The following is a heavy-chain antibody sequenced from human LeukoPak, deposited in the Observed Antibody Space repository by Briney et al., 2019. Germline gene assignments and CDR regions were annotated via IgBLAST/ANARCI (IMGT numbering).Heavy chain of an antibody. V-gene: IGHV4-30-4*01. Sequence: PSQTLSLTCTVSGGSISSGDYYWSWIRQPPGKGLEWIGYIYYSGSTYYNPSLKSRVTISVDTSKNQSSPKLSSVTAADTAVYYCASSYDFWSGYPLLDYWGQGTLVTVSS. CDR3: ASSYDFWSGYPLLDY. D-gene: IGHD3-3*01. J-gene: IGHJ4*02. CDR2: IYYSGST. CDR1: GGSISSGDYY.